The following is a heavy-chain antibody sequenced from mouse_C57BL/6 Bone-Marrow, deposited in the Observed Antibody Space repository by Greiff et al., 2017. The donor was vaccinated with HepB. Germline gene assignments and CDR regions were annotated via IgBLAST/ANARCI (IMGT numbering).Heavy chain of an antibody. D-gene: IGHD2-5*01. Sequence: VQLQQPGAELVMPGASVKLSCKASGYTFTSYWMHWVKQRPGQGLEWIGEIDPSDSYTNYNQKFKGKSTLTVDKYSSTAYMQLSSLTSGDSAVYYCARIPYYSNYVAPYWYFDVWGTGTTVTVSS. CDR2: IDPSDSYT. CDR1: GYTFTSYW. CDR3: ARIPYYSNYVAPYWYFDV. V-gene: IGHV1-69*01. J-gene: IGHJ1*03.